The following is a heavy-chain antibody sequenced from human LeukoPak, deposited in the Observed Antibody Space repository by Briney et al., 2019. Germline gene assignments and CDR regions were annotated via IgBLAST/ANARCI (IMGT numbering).Heavy chain of an antibody. CDR3: ASIVGATRRFDY. D-gene: IGHD1-26*01. J-gene: IGHJ4*02. CDR1: GFTFSTFA. Sequence: GGSLRLSCAASGFTFSTFAMIWVRQPPGKGLEWVSSIFPSGGEIHYADSVKGRFTISRDNSKNTLYLQMNSLRAEDTAVYYCASIVGATRRFDYWGQGTLVTVSS. V-gene: IGHV3-23*01. CDR2: IFPSGGEI.